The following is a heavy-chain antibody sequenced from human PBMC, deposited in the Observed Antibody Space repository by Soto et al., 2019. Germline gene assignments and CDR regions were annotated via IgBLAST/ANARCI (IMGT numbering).Heavy chain of an antibody. CDR3: ARGPSMGWYDP. CDR1: GGSFSGYY. CDR2: INHSGST. J-gene: IGHJ5*02. Sequence: SETLSLTCAVYGGSFSGYYWSWIRQPPGKGLEWIGEINHSGSTNYNPSLKRRVTISVDTSKNQFSLKLSTVTAADTAVYYCARGPSMGWYDPWGKGTLVTVAS. V-gene: IGHV4-34*01. D-gene: IGHD3-10*01.